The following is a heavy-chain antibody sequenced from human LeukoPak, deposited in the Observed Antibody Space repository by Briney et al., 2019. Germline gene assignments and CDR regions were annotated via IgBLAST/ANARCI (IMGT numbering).Heavy chain of an antibody. J-gene: IGHJ4*02. V-gene: IGHV3-21*01. CDR3: ARDGRDCSRGSCYKGDFDY. Sequence: GGSLRLSCAASGFTFTSYSMNWVRHAPRKGLEWVSSISSSSSYIYYADSVKGRFTISRDNAKNSLYLQMNSLRAEDTAVYYCARDGRDCSRGSCYKGDFDYWGQGTLVTVSS. CDR2: ISSSSSYI. D-gene: IGHD2-15*01. CDR1: GFTFTSYS.